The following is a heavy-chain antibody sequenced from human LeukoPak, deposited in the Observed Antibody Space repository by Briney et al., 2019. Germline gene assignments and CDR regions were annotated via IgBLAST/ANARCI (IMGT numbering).Heavy chain of an antibody. V-gene: IGHV3-74*01. CDR3: ATGGGYCSSTSCYKYAFDI. Sequence: PGGSLRLSCAASGFAFSNYWMHWVRQAPGKGLVWVSRLHSNGASTSYADSVRGRFTVSRDTAMNTLYLQMNTLTAEDTAVYYCATGGGYCSSTSCYKYAFDIWGQGTMVTVSS. CDR1: GFAFSNYW. J-gene: IGHJ3*02. CDR2: LHSNGAST. D-gene: IGHD2-2*02.